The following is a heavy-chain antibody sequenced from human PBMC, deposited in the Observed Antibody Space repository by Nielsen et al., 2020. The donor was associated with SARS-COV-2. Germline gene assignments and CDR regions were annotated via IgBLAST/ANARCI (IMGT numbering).Heavy chain of an antibody. D-gene: IGHD5-12*01. CDR1: RYTFTGYY. V-gene: IGHV1-2*04. CDR2: INPNSGGT. Sequence: SVTVPRMACRYTFTGYYMHWVRQAPGQGLEWMGWINPNSGGTNYAQKFQGWVTMTRDTSISTAYMEPSRLRSDDTAVYYCARGGSGYGSQGLDYFDYWGQGTLVTVSS. CDR3: ARGGSGYGSQGLDYFDY. J-gene: IGHJ4*02.